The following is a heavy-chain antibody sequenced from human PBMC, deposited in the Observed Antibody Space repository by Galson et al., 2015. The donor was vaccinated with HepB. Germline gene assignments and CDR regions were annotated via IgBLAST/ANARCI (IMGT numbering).Heavy chain of an antibody. CDR1: RDTFNNYT. CDR2: IIPILGIP. J-gene: IGHJ3*02. V-gene: IGHV1-69*04. CDR3: ARDRAQFFETTGADALDI. D-gene: IGHD7-27*01. Sequence: SVKASCKASRDTFNNYTITWVRQAPGQGLEYLGRIIPILGIPNYAQKFEGRVKITADKSTTTVYLEVNSLRSEDTAVYFCARDRAQFFETTGADALDIWGQGAMVTVSS.